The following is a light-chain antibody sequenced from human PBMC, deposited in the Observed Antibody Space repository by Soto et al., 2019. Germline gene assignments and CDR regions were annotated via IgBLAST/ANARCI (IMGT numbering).Light chain of an antibody. J-gene: IGKJ4*01. Sequence: DIQMTQSPSSLSASVGDRVTITCRASQSIGKYLSWFQQTPGNAPKLLIYAASGLQSGVPSRFSGSGSGTDFTLTINSLQREDFATYYCQQTYNTPLTFVGGTKVDIK. CDR2: AAS. CDR3: QQTYNTPLT. CDR1: QSIGKY. V-gene: IGKV1-39*01.